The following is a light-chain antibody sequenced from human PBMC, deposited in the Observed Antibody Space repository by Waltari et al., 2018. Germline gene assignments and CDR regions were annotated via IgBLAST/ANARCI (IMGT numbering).Light chain of an antibody. Sequence: QSVLTQPPSASGTPGQRVTISCSGSSSNIGSNYVYWYQQLPGTAPKLLIYRNNQRTSGVPDRFSGSKSCTSASLAISGLRSEDEADYYCAAWDDSLSGLYVFGTGTKVTVL. V-gene: IGLV1-47*01. CDR1: SSNIGSNY. CDR3: AAWDDSLSGLYV. CDR2: RNN. J-gene: IGLJ1*01.